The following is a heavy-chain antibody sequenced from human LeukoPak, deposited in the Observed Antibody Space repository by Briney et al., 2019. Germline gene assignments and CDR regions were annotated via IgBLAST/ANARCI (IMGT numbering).Heavy chain of an antibody. Sequence: GGSLRLSCAASGFTFSSYSMNWVRQAPGKGLQWVSSISTSSSYIYYADSVKGRFTISRDNAKNSLYLQMNSLRAEDTAVYYCAELGITMIGGVWGKGTTVTISS. CDR3: AELGITMIGGV. D-gene: IGHD3-10*02. J-gene: IGHJ6*04. CDR2: ISTSSSYI. CDR1: GFTFSSYS. V-gene: IGHV3-21*01.